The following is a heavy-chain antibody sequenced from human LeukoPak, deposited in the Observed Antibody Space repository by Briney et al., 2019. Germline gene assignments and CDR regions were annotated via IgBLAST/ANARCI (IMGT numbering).Heavy chain of an antibody. CDR3: ARGHLDP. V-gene: IGHV3-7*01. J-gene: IGHJ5*02. CDR2: IMKDGDEK. Sequence: GGSLRLSCAASGFTLSDYWMNWIRQAPGKGLEWVARIMKDGDEKYYVESIKGRFTISRDNAKNALYLQMNGLRAEDTGVYYCARGHLDPWGQGTLVTVSS. CDR1: GFTLSDYW.